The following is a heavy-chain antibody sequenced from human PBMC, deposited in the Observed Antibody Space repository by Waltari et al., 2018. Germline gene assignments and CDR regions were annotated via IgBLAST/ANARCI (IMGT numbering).Heavy chain of an antibody. J-gene: IGHJ5*02. CDR1: GYSISSGYY. Sequence: QVQLQESGPGLVKPSETLSLTCTVSGYSISSGYYWGWIRQPPGKGLEWIGSIYHSGSTYYNPSLKGRVTISVDTSKNQFSLTLSSVTAADTAVYYCARDPRRAWFDPWGQGTLVTVSS. V-gene: IGHV4-38-2*02. CDR3: ARDPRRAWFDP. CDR2: IYHSGST.